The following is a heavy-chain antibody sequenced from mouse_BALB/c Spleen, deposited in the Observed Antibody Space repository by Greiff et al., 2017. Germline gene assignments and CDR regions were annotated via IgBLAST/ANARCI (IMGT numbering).Heavy chain of an antibody. J-gene: IGHJ2*01. D-gene: IGHD2-2*01. CDR3: KSIWLRRDYFDY. Sequence: EVQLVESGAELVRSGASVKLSCTASGFNIKDYYMHWVKQRPEQGLEWIGWIDPENGDTEYAPKFQGKATMTADTSSNTAYLQLSSLTSEDTAVYYCKSIWLRRDYFDYWGQGTTLTVSS. V-gene: IGHV14-4*02. CDR1: GFNIKDYY. CDR2: IDPENGDT.